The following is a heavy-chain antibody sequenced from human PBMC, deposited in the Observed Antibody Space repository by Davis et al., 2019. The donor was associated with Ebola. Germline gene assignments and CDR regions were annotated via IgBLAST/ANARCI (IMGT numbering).Heavy chain of an antibody. CDR1: GGSISSSSYY. Sequence: SETLSLTCTVSGGSISSSSYYWGWIRQHPGKGLEWIGYIFYGGSTYYNPSLKSRVVISVDASKNQFSLKLSSVTAADTAVYYCARMGLGFEPDLWGRGTLVTVSS. D-gene: IGHD3-16*01. V-gene: IGHV4-31*03. CDR2: IFYGGST. J-gene: IGHJ2*01. CDR3: ARMGLGFEPDL.